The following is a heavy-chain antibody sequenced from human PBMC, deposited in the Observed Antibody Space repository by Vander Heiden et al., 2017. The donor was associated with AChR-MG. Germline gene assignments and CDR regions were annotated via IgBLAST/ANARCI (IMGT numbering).Heavy chain of an antibody. J-gene: IGHJ4*02. D-gene: IGHD6-19*01. V-gene: IGHV3-30*18. CDR2: ISYDGTNN. Sequence: QVQLVESGGGVGQPGRSLRRYCAASGFTISSYGMHWVRQAPGKGLEWVAVISYDGTNNYYADSVKGRFTISRDNSKNTLYLQMNSLRAEDTAVYYCAKDLGETRGGWYRSIFDYWGQGTLVTVSS. CDR3: AKDLGETRGGWYRSIFDY. CDR1: GFTISSYG.